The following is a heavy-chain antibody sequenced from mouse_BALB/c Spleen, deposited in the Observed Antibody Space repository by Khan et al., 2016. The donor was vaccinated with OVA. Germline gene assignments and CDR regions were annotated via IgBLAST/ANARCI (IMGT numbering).Heavy chain of an antibody. CDR2: VSTSYGST. J-gene: IGHJ3*01. CDR3: VRDDGYSLFAY. Sequence: VQLQESGPEVVRPGVSVKISCKGPDDTFTDYPMHWVRQSHVKSLEWIGAVSTSYGSTNYNQKFKGKAIMTVDRSSSTAYMELARLTSEDSAIYYCVRDDGYSLFAYWGQGTLVTVSA. CDR1: DDTFTDYP. D-gene: IGHD2-3*01. V-gene: IGHV1S137*01.